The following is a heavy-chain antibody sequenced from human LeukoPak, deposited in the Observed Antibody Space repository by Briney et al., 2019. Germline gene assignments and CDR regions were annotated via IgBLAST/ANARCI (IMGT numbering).Heavy chain of an antibody. Sequence: ASVKVSCKASGYTFTSYYMHWVRQAPGQGLEWMGIINPSGGSTSYAQKFQGRVTMTRDTSTSTVYMELRSLRSDDTAVYYCARALLSSGWQIEGSWFDPWGQGTLVTVSS. V-gene: IGHV1-46*01. J-gene: IGHJ5*02. CDR2: INPSGGST. CDR1: GYTFTSYY. D-gene: IGHD6-19*01. CDR3: ARALLSSGWQIEGSWFDP.